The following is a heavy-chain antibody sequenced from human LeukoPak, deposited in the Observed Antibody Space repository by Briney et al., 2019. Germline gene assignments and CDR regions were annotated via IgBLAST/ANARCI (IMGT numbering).Heavy chain of an antibody. Sequence: SETLSLACTVSGGSISSSSYYWGWIRQPPGKGLEWIGSIYYSGSTYYNPSLKSRVTISVDTSKNQFSLKLSSVTAADTAVYYCARHIFGGGSYKALDYWGQGTLVTVSS. V-gene: IGHV4-39*01. D-gene: IGHD1-26*01. CDR1: GGSISSSSYY. CDR3: ARHIFGGGSYKALDY. CDR2: IYYSGST. J-gene: IGHJ4*02.